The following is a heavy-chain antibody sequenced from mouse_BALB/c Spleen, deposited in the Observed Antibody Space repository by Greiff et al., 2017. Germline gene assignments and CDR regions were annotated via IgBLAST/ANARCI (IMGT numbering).Heavy chain of an antibody. CDR2: ISSCSSTI. V-gene: IGHV5-17*02. Sequence: EVKLVESGGGLVQPGGSRKLSCAASGFTFSSFGMHWVRQAPEKGLEWVAYISSCSSTIYYADTVKGRFTISIDNPKNTLSLQMTSLRSEDTAMYYCARKDYGSRRNYAMDYWGEGTSVTVSS. D-gene: IGHD1-1*01. CDR1: GFTFSSFG. CDR3: ARKDYGSRRNYAMDY. J-gene: IGHJ4*01.